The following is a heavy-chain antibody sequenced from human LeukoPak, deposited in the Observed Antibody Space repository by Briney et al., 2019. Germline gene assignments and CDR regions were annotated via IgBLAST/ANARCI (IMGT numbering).Heavy chain of an antibody. V-gene: IGHV3-7*01. CDR3: ARDNPRSYYYYMDV. J-gene: IGHJ6*03. Sequence: GGSLRLSCAASGFTFSSYWMSWVRQAPGKGLEWVANIKQDGSEKYYVDSVKVLFTSSTDNANNSLYLQMNTLRADDTALYYCARDNPRSYYYYMDVWGKGTTVTVSS. CDR1: GFTFSSYW. CDR2: IKQDGSEK. D-gene: IGHD1-14*01.